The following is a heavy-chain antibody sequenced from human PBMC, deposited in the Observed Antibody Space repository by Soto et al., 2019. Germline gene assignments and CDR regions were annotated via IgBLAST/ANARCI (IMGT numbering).Heavy chain of an antibody. J-gene: IGHJ6*02. D-gene: IGHD3-3*01. CDR3: ARDKGVGYYDFWSGYRPYPNGMDV. V-gene: IGHV4-59*01. CDR2: IYYSGST. Sequence: SETLALTCTFSGGSISIYYWSWIRQPPGKGLDLTGYIYYSGSTNYNPSLKSRVTISVDTSKNQFSLKLSSVTAADTAVYYCARDKGVGYYDFWSGYRPYPNGMDVWAKGQRSPS. CDR1: GGSISIYY.